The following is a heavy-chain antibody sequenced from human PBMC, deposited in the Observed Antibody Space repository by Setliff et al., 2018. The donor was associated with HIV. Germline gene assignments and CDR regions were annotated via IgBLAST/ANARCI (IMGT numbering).Heavy chain of an antibody. D-gene: IGHD1-26*01. CDR3: AGDAGYKGAADY. Sequence: SETLSLTCTVSGGSISSSSYYWGWIRQPPGKGLEWIGNIYTSGSTNYNPSLKSRLTISVDRSKNQFSLKLRSVTAADTAVYYCAGDAGYKGAADYWGQGTLVTVSS. CDR1: GGSISSSSYY. V-gene: IGHV4-39*07. CDR2: IYTSGST. J-gene: IGHJ4*02.